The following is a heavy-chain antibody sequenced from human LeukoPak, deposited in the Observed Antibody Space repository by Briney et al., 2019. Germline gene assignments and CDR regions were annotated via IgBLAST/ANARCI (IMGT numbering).Heavy chain of an antibody. J-gene: IGHJ4*02. CDR1: GFTFISYA. D-gene: IGHD6-6*01. CDR3: AKPGGIAARNYFDY. CDR2: INTSGGST. Sequence: PGGSLRLSCGASGFTFISYAMTWVRQAPGKGLEWVSGINTSGGSTYYADSVKGRFTISRGNSKNTVYLQMNSLRAEDTAVYYCAKPGGIAARNYFDYWGQGALVTVSS. V-gene: IGHV3-23*01.